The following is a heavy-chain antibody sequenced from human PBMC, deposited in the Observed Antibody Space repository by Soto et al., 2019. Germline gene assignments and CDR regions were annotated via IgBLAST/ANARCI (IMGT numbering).Heavy chain of an antibody. D-gene: IGHD3-22*01. CDR1: GYTFTSYG. CDR2: ISAYNGNT. CDR3: ARVEPRRAMIVGDAFDI. V-gene: IGHV1-18*04. J-gene: IGHJ3*02. Sequence: QVQLVQSGAEVKKPGASVKVSCKASGYTFTSYGISWVRQAPGQGLEWMGWISAYNGNTNYAQKLQGRVTMTTDTSTSTVYMELRSLRSDDTAVYYCARVEPRRAMIVGDAFDIWGQGTMVTVSS.